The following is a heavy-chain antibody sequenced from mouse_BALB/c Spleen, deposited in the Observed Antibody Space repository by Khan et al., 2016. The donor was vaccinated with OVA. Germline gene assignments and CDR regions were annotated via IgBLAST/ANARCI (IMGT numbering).Heavy chain of an antibody. V-gene: IGHV3-2*02. D-gene: IGHD1-1*01. J-gene: IGHJ2*01. CDR2: ISYSGNT. Sequence: DVQLQESGPGLVKPSQSLSLICTVTGYSITSDYAWNWIRQFPGNKLEWMGFISYSGNTNYNPSLKSQISITRDTSKNQFFLQLNSVTTEDTATYYWARVYGGDFDYWGQGTTLTVSS. CDR1: GYSITSDYA. CDR3: ARVYGGDFDY.